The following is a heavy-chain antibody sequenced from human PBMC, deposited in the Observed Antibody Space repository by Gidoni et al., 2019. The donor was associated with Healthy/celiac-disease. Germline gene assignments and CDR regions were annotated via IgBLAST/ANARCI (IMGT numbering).Heavy chain of an antibody. Sequence: QVKLVQSGAEAKKPGSPVKVSCKASGGTFSSYAISWVRQAPGQGLEWRGGIIPIFGTANDAQKFQGRVTITADKSTSTAYMELSSLRSEDTAVYYCARDVRYYGSGKGGCFDPWGQGTLVTVSS. J-gene: IGHJ5*02. CDR2: IIPIFGTA. CDR3: ARDVRYYGSGKGGCFDP. CDR1: GGTFSSYA. D-gene: IGHD3-10*01. V-gene: IGHV1-69*06.